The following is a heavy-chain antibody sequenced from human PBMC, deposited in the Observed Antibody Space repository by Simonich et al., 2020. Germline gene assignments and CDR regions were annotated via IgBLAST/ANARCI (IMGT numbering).Heavy chain of an antibody. V-gene: IGHV3-9*01. CDR1: GFTFDDYA. CDR2: ISWNSGSI. CDR3: AKDVAAAGTEYFQH. D-gene: IGHD6-13*01. Sequence: EVQLVESGGGLVQPGRSLRLSCAASGFTFDDYAMHWVRQAQGKGLGWVSGISWNSGSIGYADSVKGRFTISRDNAKNSLYLQMNSLRAEDTALYYCAKDVAAAGTEYFQHWGQGTLVTVSS. J-gene: IGHJ1*01.